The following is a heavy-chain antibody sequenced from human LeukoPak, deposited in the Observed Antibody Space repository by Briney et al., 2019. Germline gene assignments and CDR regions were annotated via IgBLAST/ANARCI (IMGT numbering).Heavy chain of an antibody. D-gene: IGHD4-17*01. CDR1: GFTFKTYG. Sequence: PGGSLRLSCAASGFTFKTYGMHWVRQAPGKGLEWVAVIWHDGNTKYYLDSMKGRFTISRDNSNNTVYLQMTSLRLDDTAVYFCVKDRYGDLDYWGQGTLVTVSS. CDR3: VKDRYGDLDY. J-gene: IGHJ4*02. CDR2: IWHDGNTK. V-gene: IGHV3-30*02.